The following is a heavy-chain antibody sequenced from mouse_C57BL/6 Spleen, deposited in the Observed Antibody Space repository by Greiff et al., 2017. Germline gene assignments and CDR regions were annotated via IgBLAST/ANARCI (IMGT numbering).Heavy chain of an antibody. Sequence: QVQLQQSGAELARPGASVKMSCKASGYTFTSYTMHWVKQRPGQGLEWIGYINPSRGYTKYNQKFKDKATLNADKSSSTAYMQLSSLTSEDSAVYYCARKPNYYGSMDYWGQGTSVTVSS. CDR2: INPSRGYT. J-gene: IGHJ4*01. V-gene: IGHV1-4*01. CDR1: GYTFTSYT. CDR3: ARKPNYYGSMDY. D-gene: IGHD1-1*01.